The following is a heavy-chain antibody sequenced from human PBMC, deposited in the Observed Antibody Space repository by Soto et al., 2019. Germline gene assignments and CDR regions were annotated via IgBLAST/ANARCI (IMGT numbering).Heavy chain of an antibody. CDR1: VFTFSSYA. Sequence: EVQLLESGGGLVQPGRSLRLSCAASVFTFSSYAMNWVRQAPGKGLEWVSAMSGTGGSTYYADSVKGRFTISRDNSKNTLYLQMNSLRVEDTAVFYCAKAGFSSGWSSSYFDYWGQGTLVTVSS. J-gene: IGHJ4*02. CDR3: AKAGFSSGWSSSYFDY. CDR2: MSGTGGST. D-gene: IGHD6-19*01. V-gene: IGHV3-23*01.